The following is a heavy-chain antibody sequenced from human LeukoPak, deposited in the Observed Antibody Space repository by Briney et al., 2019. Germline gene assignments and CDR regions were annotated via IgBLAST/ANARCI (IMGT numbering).Heavy chain of an antibody. CDR3: ARGVVAAAGRTFDY. D-gene: IGHD6-13*01. CDR1: GDSFSYFY. Sequence: SETLSLTCTVSGDSFSYFYWSWIRQPPGKGLEWIGYIYNSGSTSYNPSLKSRVTISLDTSQNQFSLKLSSLTAADTAVYYCARGVVAAAGRTFDYWGQGTLVTVSS. J-gene: IGHJ4*02. V-gene: IGHV4-59*01. CDR2: IYNSGST.